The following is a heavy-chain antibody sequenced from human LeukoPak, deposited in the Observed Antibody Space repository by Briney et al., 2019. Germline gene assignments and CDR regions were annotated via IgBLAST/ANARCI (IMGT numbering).Heavy chain of an antibody. V-gene: IGHV1-2*02. Sequence: ASVKVSCKASGYTFTGYYMHWVRQAPGQGLEWMGWINPNSGGTNYAQKFQGRVTMTRDTSISTAYTELSRLRSDDTAVYYCARGGNYYDSSGYYYFRANYFDYWGQGTLVTVSS. J-gene: IGHJ4*02. CDR2: INPNSGGT. D-gene: IGHD3-22*01. CDR3: ARGGNYYDSSGYYYFRANYFDY. CDR1: GYTFTGYY.